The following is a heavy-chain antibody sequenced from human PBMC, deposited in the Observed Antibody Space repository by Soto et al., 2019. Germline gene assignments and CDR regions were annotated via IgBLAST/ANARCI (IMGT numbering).Heavy chain of an antibody. V-gene: IGHV3-48*02. CDR1: GFTFSNYA. Sequence: GGSLRLSCAASGFTFSNYAMNWVRQAPGKGLEWVSGITGSSGRTFYADSVKGRFTISRDNAKNSLYLQMNSLRDEDTAVYYCARPEYSSSSYGMDVWGQGTTVTVSS. CDR2: ITGSSGRT. CDR3: ARPEYSSSSYGMDV. J-gene: IGHJ6*02. D-gene: IGHD6-6*01.